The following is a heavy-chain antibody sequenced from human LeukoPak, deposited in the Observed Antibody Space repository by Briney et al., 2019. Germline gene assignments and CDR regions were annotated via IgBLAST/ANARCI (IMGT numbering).Heavy chain of an antibody. J-gene: IGHJ3*02. CDR3: VRDHIYAFDI. D-gene: IGHD2-21*01. CDR2: ISGSGGST. CDR1: GFTFSNYA. V-gene: IGHV3-23*01. Sequence: GGSLRLSCAASGFTFSNYAMSWVRQAPGKGLEWVSAISGSGGSTYYADSVKGRLTISRDNSKNTLYLQMNSLRDEDTAVYYCVRDHIYAFDIWGRGTTVTVSS.